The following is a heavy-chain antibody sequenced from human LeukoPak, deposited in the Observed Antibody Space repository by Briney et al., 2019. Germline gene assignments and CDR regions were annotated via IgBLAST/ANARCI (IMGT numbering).Heavy chain of an antibody. J-gene: IGHJ4*02. CDR1: GVSINSYY. CDR3: AGEGAFYSGFDY. CDR2: IYYTGST. V-gene: IGHV4-59*01. D-gene: IGHD3-3*02. Sequence: PSETLSLTCTVSGVSINSYYWSWIRQAPGKKLEWIGYIYYTGSTNYNPSLKSRVTTSVDTSKNQFSLKLSSVTAADTAVYYCAGEGAFYSGFDYWGQGTLVTVSS.